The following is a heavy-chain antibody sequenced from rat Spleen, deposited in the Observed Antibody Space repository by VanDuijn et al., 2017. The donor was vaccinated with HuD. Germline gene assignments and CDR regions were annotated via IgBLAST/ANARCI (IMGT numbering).Heavy chain of an antibody. D-gene: IGHD1-4*01. CDR1: GFAFSNYY. CDR2: ISTGGVNT. Sequence: EVQLVESGGGLVQPGRSMKLSCAVSGFAFSNYYMAWVRQAPTKGLEWVASISTGGVNTYYRDSVKGRFTISRDNAKSTLYLQVDSLRSEDTATYYCARPNYPGFNYFDYWGQGVMVTVSS. CDR3: ARPNYPGFNYFDY. J-gene: IGHJ2*01. V-gene: IGHV5-25*01.